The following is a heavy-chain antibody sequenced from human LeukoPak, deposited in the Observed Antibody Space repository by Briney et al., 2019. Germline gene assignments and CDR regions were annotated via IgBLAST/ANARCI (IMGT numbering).Heavy chain of an antibody. J-gene: IGHJ4*02. CDR3: ARDRNWEHYFDY. V-gene: IGHV3-74*01. CDR1: GFTFSSYW. CDR2: ISSDGRGT. D-gene: IGHD7-27*01. Sequence: PGGSLRLSCAASGFTFSSYWMHWVRHAPGKGLVWFSRISSDGRGTTYADSVKGRFTISRDNAKNTLYLQMNSLRVEDAAVYYCARDRNWEHYFDYWGQGTLVTVSS.